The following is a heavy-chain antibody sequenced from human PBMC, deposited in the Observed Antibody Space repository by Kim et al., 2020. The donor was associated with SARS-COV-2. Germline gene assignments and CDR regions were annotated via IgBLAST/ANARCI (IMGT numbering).Heavy chain of an antibody. Sequence: GGSLRLSCAASGFTFSSYEMNWVRQAPGKGLEWFSYISSSGSTIYYADSVKGRFTISRDNAKNSLYLQMNSLRAEDTAVYYCARQGPAIEFGQWGQGTLVTVSS. J-gene: IGHJ4*02. D-gene: IGHD5-18*01. CDR2: ISSSGSTI. CDR1: GFTFSSYE. CDR3: ARQGPAIEFGQ. V-gene: IGHV3-48*03.